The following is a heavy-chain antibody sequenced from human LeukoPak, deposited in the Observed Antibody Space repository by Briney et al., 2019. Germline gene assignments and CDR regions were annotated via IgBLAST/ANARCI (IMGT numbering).Heavy chain of an antibody. CDR2: ISGSGGST. J-gene: IGHJ4*02. D-gene: IGHD3-22*01. Sequence: GGSLRLSCAASGFTFSSYAMSWVRQAPGKGLEWVSAISGSGGSTYYAGSVKGRFTISRDNSKNTLYLQMNSLRAEDTAVYYCAKFGSRYYYDSSGYYFDYWGQGTLVTVSS. CDR3: AKFGSRYYYDSSGYYFDY. CDR1: GFTFSSYA. V-gene: IGHV3-23*01.